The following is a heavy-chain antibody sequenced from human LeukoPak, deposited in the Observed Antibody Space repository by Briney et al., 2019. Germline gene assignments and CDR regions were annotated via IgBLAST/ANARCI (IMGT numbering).Heavy chain of an antibody. CDR3: ARDSTNMDV. Sequence: PGGSLRLSCAASGFTFSRYSMNWARQAPGKGLEWVSSISSSRMIYYVDSAKGRFTISRDNAKNSLYLQMNSLRAEDTAVYFCARDSTNMDVWGKGTTVTVSS. J-gene: IGHJ6*03. D-gene: IGHD2-2*01. CDR2: ISSSRMI. V-gene: IGHV3-21*01. CDR1: GFTFSRYS.